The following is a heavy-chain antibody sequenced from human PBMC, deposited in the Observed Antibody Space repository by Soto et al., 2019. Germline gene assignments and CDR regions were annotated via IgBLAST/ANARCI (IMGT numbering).Heavy chain of an antibody. D-gene: IGHD1-1*01. CDR3: SRDGPPRTTGVGPSYTMEV. V-gene: IGHV1-46*01. J-gene: IGHJ6*02. CDR2: INTSGGRI. Sequence: QMQLVQSGAEVKKPGASVKVSCKASGYTFTSYQMHWVRQAPGQGLEWMGIINTSGGRITYAPRFQGRVMMTRDTSTNTVYMELRSLRSEDTAVYYCSRDGPPRTTGVGPSYTMEVWGQGTTVTVS. CDR1: GYTFTSYQ.